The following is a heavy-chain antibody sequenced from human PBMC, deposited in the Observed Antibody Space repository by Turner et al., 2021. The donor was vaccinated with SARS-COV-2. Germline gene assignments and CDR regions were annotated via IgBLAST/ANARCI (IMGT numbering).Heavy chain of an antibody. CDR1: GYTFTSYG. V-gene: IGHV1-18*01. D-gene: IGHD3-10*01. J-gene: IGHJ6*02. CDR2: ISAYNGNT. Sequence: QVQLVQSGAAVKKPGAPVKVSCKASGYTFTSYGFSWGRQAPGQGLEWMGWISAYNGNTNYAQKVQGRVTMTTDTSTSTAYMELRSLRSDDTAVYYCARAYGSGSYGHYYGMDVWGQGTTVTVSS. CDR3: ARAYGSGSYGHYYGMDV.